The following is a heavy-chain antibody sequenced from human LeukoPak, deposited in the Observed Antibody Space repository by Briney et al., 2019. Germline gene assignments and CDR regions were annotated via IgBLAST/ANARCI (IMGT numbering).Heavy chain of an antibody. V-gene: IGHV3-23*01. CDR2: ISGSGGST. CDR1: GFTFSSYA. Sequence: GGSLRLSCAASGFTFSSYAMSWVRQAPGKGLEWVSAISGSGGSTYYADSVKGRFTISRDNSKNTLYLQMNSLRAEDTAVYYCARGKYYYYGMDVWGQGTTVTVSS. J-gene: IGHJ6*02. CDR3: ARGKYYYYGMDV.